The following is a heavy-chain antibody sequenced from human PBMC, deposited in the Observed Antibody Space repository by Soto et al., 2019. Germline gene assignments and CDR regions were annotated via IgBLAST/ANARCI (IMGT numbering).Heavy chain of an antibody. V-gene: IGHV3-23*01. CDR2: ISGSGGST. J-gene: IGHJ4*02. CDR1: GFTFSTFA. D-gene: IGHD3-10*01. CDR3: AKAFPPYYGSGSSYYFTF. Sequence: EVQLLESGGGLVQPGGSLRLSCAASGFTFSTFAMSWVRQRPGKGLEWVSGISGSGGSTDYADSLKGRFTISRDNSNNTLYLQMSSLRVEDTAVYYCAKAFPPYYGSGSSYYFTFWGQGTLVTVSS.